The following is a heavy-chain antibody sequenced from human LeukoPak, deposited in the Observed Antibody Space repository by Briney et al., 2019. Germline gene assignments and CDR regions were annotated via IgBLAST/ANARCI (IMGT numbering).Heavy chain of an antibody. CDR3: AKGGRLLWFGEPTDFFDY. D-gene: IGHD3-10*01. J-gene: IGHJ4*02. CDR1: GFTFSSYA. Sequence: PGGSLRLSCAASGFTFSSYAMSWVRQAPGKGLEWVSAISGSGGSTYYADSVKGRFTISRDNPKNTLYLQMNSLRAEDTAVYYCAKGGRLLWFGEPTDFFDYWGQGTLVTVSS. V-gene: IGHV3-23*01. CDR2: ISGSGGST.